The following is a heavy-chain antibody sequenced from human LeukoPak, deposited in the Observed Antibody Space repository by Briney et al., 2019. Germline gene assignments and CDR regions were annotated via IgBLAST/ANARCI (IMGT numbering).Heavy chain of an antibody. D-gene: IGHD6-6*01. CDR1: GFTFSSYS. CDR3: AREVLDTTSSGWYFDL. Sequence: GGSLRLSCAASGFTFSSYSMNWVRQAPGKGLEWVSYISGSSSTIYYADSMRGRFTTSRDNAKNSLYLQLNSLRAGDTAVYYCAREVLDTTSSGWYFDLWGRGTLVTVSS. CDR2: ISGSSSTI. V-gene: IGHV3-48*01. J-gene: IGHJ2*01.